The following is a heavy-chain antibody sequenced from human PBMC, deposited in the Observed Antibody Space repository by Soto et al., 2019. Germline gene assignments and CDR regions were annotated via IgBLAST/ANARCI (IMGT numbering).Heavy chain of an antibody. CDR1: GFTFSGSA. J-gene: IGHJ3*02. Sequence: EVQLVESGGGLVQPGGSLKLSCAASGFTFSGSAMHWVRQASGKGLEWVGGIRSKANSYATAYAASVKGRFTISRDDSKNAAYLQKNSLKTEDTAVYDCTRPGEGYSGYVRGDDDAFDIWGQGTMVTVSS. CDR2: IRSKANSYAT. V-gene: IGHV3-73*02. CDR3: TRPGEGYSGYVRGDDDAFDI. D-gene: IGHD5-12*01.